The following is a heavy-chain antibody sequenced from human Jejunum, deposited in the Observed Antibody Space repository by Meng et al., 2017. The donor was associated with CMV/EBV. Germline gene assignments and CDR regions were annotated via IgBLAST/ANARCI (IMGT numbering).Heavy chain of an antibody. CDR1: GFSFSASV. D-gene: IGHD3-3*01. V-gene: IGHV3-74*01. Sequence: VQVGEPGGGLFPPGWSLRLSCAASGFSFSASVMHWVRQDPGQGLVWVARINHDGTETIYRDSVRGRFTVSRDNTKNTVSLEMNSLRVEDTALYYCVKDFAWSIDFWGQGVLVTVSS. CDR3: VKDFAWSIDF. CDR2: INHDGTET. J-gene: IGHJ4*02.